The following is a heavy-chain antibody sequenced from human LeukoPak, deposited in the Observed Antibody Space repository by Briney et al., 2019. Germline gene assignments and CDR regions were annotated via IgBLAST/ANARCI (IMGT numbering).Heavy chain of an antibody. CDR3: ARGYNWNDVDY. V-gene: IGHV3-21*01. D-gene: IGHD1-20*01. CDR2: ISSSSSYI. Sequence: GGSLRLSCAASGFTFSSYSMNWVRQAPGKGLEWVSSISSSSSYIYYADSVKGRFTISRDNSKNTLYLQMNSLRAEDTAVYYCARGYNWNDVDYWGQGTLVTVSS. CDR1: GFTFSSYS. J-gene: IGHJ4*02.